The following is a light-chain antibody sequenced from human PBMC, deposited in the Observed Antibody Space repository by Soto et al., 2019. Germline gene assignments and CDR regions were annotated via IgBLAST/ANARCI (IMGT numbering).Light chain of an antibody. CDR3: SAWDDSLSGAV. CDR2: RDS. CDR1: SANIGSNS. V-gene: IGLV1-44*01. J-gene: IGLJ2*01. Sequence: QSALTQPPSASGTPGQRVFISCSGSSANIGSNSVNWYQQFPGTAPKLLIYRDSRRPPGVPDRLSASKSGTSAFLAISGLQSEDEADYYCSAWDDSLSGAVFGGGTKLTVL.